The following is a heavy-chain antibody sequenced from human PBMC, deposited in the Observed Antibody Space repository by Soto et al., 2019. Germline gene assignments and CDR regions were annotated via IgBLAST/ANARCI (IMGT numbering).Heavy chain of an antibody. CDR1: GFTFSNYG. D-gene: IGHD6-13*01. Sequence: GGSLRLSCAASGFTFSNYGMHWVRQAPGKGLEWVAVISYGGNDKYHADSVKGRFTISRDNSKNTLYLQMNTLRGEDTAVYCCAKDGDVAAAGYYFDYWGQGTLVTVSS. J-gene: IGHJ4*02. V-gene: IGHV3-30*18. CDR3: AKDGDVAAAGYYFDY. CDR2: ISYGGNDK.